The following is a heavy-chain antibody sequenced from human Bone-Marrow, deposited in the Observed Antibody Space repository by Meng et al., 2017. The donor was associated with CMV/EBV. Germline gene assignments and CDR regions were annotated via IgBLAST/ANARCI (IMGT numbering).Heavy chain of an antibody. CDR2: INHSGST. CDR1: GGSFSGYY. Sequence: SETLSLTCAVYGGSFSGYYWSWIRQPPGKGLEWIGEINHSGSTNYNPSLKSRVTISVDTSKNQFSLKLSSVTAADTAGYYCARVGNDFWSGRWFDPWGQGTLVTVSS. D-gene: IGHD3-3*01. V-gene: IGHV4-34*01. J-gene: IGHJ5*02. CDR3: ARVGNDFWSGRWFDP.